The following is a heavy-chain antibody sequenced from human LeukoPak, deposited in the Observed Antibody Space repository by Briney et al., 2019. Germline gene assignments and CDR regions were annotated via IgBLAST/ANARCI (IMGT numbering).Heavy chain of an antibody. CDR3: ARVGSARGWYFDL. CDR1: GGSISSYY. J-gene: IGHJ2*01. Sequence: SETLSLTCTVSGGSISSYYWSWIRQPPGKGLGWIGYIYYSGSTYYNPSLKSRVTTSVDTSKNQFSLKLSSVTAADTAVYYCARVGSARGWYFDLWGRGTLVTVSS. V-gene: IGHV4-59*06. D-gene: IGHD1-26*01. CDR2: IYYSGST.